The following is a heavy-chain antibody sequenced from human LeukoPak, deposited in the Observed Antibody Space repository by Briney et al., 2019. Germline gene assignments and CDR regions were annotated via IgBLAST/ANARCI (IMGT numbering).Heavy chain of an antibody. CDR3: ARLGGVSSYAMDV. CDR1: GYSITSYW. CDR2: IYPGDSDT. J-gene: IGHJ6*02. V-gene: IGHV5-51*01. D-gene: IGHD3-16*01. Sequence: GESLKISCKASGYSITSYWIGWVRPMPGKGPEWMGLIYPGDSDTTYSPAFQGQVTSSADKSISTTYLQWSSLKASDTAMYYCARLGGVSSYAMDVWGQGTTVTVSS.